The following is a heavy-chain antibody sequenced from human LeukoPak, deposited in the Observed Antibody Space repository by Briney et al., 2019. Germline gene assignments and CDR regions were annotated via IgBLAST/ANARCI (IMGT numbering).Heavy chain of an antibody. V-gene: IGHV3-48*04. Sequence: GGSLRLSCAASGFTFSSYNMNWVRQAPGKGLEWVSYISSSGSTIYYADSVKGRFTISRDNAKNSLYLQMNSLRAEDTAVYYCAREQWLVRQFDYWGQGTLVTVSS. J-gene: IGHJ4*02. CDR2: ISSSGSTI. D-gene: IGHD6-19*01. CDR3: AREQWLVRQFDY. CDR1: GFTFSSYN.